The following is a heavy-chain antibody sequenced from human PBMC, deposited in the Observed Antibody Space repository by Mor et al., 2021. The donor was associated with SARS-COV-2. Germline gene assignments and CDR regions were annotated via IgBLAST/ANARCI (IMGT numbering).Heavy chain of an antibody. V-gene: IGHV1-3*01. J-gene: IGHJ3*02. CDR3: ARAWHYYDSSGYYFDAFDI. CDR2: INAGNGNT. Sequence: RQAPGQRLEWMGWINAGNGNTKYSQKFQGRVTITRDTSASTAYMELSSLRSEDTAVYYCARAWHYYDSSGYYFDAFDIWG. D-gene: IGHD3-22*01.